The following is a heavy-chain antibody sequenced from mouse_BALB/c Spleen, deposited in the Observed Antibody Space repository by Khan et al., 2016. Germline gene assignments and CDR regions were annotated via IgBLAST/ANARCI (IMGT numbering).Heavy chain of an antibody. D-gene: IGHD1-1*01. CDR1: GYSITSDYA. Sequence: EVQLQESGPGLVKPSQSLSLTCTVTGYSITSDYAWNWIRQLPGNKLEWMGYISYSGSTSNNPSLKSRNSIPRDTSKNQFFLQLKSVTTEDTATYYCARDYCGSSYLDYWGQGTALTGSS. CDR3: ARDYCGSSYLDY. V-gene: IGHV3-2*02. J-gene: IGHJ2*01. CDR2: ISYSGST.